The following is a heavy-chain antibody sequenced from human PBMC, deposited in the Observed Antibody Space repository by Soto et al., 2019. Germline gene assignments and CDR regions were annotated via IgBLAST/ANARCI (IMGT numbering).Heavy chain of an antibody. CDR1: GDSITTHH. D-gene: IGHD3-10*01. Sequence: SETLSLTCNVSGDSITTHHRSWLRQPPGKGLEWLGYIYYKGSTNYNPSLKSRVTISVDTSKNQFYLKLSSVTAADTAVYYCARCSMIRGVYFDYWGQGTPVTVSS. J-gene: IGHJ4*02. V-gene: IGHV4-59*11. CDR2: IYYKGST. CDR3: ARCSMIRGVYFDY.